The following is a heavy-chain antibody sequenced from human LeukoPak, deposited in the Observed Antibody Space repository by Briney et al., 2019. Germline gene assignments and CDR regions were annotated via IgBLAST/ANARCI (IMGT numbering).Heavy chain of an antibody. CDR3: AREGYYGSGSSLFDP. Sequence: GASVKVSCKASGYTFAGFYMNWVRQAPGQGLEWMGWINPYSGGTNYAQRLQGRVTMTRDTSMNTAYMELSRLRSDDTAVYYCAREGYYGSGSSLFDPGGQGTLVTVSS. CDR2: INPYSGGT. D-gene: IGHD3-10*01. CDR1: GYTFAGFY. J-gene: IGHJ5*02. V-gene: IGHV1-2*02.